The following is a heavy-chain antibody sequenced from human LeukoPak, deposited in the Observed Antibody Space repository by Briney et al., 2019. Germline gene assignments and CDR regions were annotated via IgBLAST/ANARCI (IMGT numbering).Heavy chain of an antibody. CDR3: AKDPPLPMPRGRENLDY. V-gene: IGHV3-23*01. Sequence: PGGPLRLSCAASGFTFSSYAMSWVRQAPGKGLEWVSAISGSGGSTYYADSVKGRFTISRDNSKNTLYLQMNSLRAEDTAVYYCAKDPPLPMPRGRENLDYWGQGTLVTVSS. CDR2: ISGSGGST. J-gene: IGHJ4*02. CDR1: GFTFSSYA. D-gene: IGHD2-2*01.